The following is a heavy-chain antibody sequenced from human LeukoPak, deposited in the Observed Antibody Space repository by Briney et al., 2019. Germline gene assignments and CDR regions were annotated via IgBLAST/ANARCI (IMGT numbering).Heavy chain of an antibody. CDR1: GGSISSSSYY. Sequence: PSETLSLTCTVSGGSISSSSYYWGWIRQPPGKGLEWIGSIYYSGSTYYNPSLKSRVTISVDTSKNQFSLKLSSVTAADTAVYYCARVSGYSYGLDYWGQGTLVTVSS. D-gene: IGHD5-18*01. CDR3: ARVSGYSYGLDY. CDR2: IYYSGST. J-gene: IGHJ4*02. V-gene: IGHV4-39*07.